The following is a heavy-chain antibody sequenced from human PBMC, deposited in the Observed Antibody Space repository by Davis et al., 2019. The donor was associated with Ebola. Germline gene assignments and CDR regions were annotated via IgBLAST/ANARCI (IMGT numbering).Heavy chain of an antibody. J-gene: IGHJ5*02. Sequence: GESLKISCAASGFTFSSYGMHWVRQAPGKGLEWVSYISSSGSTIYYADSVKGRFTISRDNAKNSLYLQMNSLRAEDTAVYYCARSYDSSGYPSFDPWGQGTLVTVSS. V-gene: IGHV3-48*04. CDR3: ARSYDSSGYPSFDP. CDR1: GFTFSSYG. D-gene: IGHD3-22*01. CDR2: ISSSGSTI.